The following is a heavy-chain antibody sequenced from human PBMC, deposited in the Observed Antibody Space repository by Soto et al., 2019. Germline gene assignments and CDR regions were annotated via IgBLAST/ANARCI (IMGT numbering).Heavy chain of an antibody. Sequence: PSETLSLTCTVSGGSISSSSYYLGWIRQPPGKGLEWIGSIYYSGSTYYNPSLKSRVTISVDTSKNQFSLKLSSVTAADTAVYYCGSGYCSGGSCYPDAFDIWGQGTMVTVSS. D-gene: IGHD2-15*01. CDR3: GSGYCSGGSCYPDAFDI. CDR2: IYYSGST. V-gene: IGHV4-39*01. J-gene: IGHJ3*02. CDR1: GGSISSSSYY.